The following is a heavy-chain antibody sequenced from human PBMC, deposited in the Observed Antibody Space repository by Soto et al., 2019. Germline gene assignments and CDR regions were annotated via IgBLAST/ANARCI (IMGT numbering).Heavy chain of an antibody. J-gene: IGHJ4*02. Sequence: QVQLVQSGAEVKKPGASVKVSCKASGYSFIGYGFSWVRQAPGQVLEYMGWICAYNGDTHYAQSLQGRVTMTTETSTSTAYMELRSLRPDDTAVYYCARDGALYGDYGGYWGQGTLVTVSS. CDR3: ARDGALYGDYGGY. D-gene: IGHD4-17*01. V-gene: IGHV1-18*01. CDR1: GYSFIGYG. CDR2: ICAYNGDT.